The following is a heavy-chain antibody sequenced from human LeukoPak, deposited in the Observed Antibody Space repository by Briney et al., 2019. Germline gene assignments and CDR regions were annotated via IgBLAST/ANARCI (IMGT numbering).Heavy chain of an antibody. D-gene: IGHD6-19*01. J-gene: IGHJ4*02. Sequence: GGSLRLSCAASGFTFSNYATHWVRQAPGKGLEWVAVISYDGTDKYYADSVKGRFTISRDNSKNTLFLQMNSLRAEDTAMYYCAKGEGGDSGWYGDYWGQGTLVTVSS. CDR3: AKGEGGDSGWYGDY. CDR2: ISYDGTDK. V-gene: IGHV3-30*18. CDR1: GFTFSNYA.